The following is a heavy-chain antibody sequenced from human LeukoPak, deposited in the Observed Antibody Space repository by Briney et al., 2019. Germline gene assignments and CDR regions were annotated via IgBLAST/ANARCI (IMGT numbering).Heavy chain of an antibody. J-gene: IGHJ4*02. Sequence: ASVKVSCKASGYTFSSHHMHWVRQAPGQGLEWMGKITASSGDTTYAQKFQDRVTMTRDTSTSTVYMELSSLRSEDTAVYYCARDTYGSDYWGRGTLVTVSA. CDR1: GYTFSSHH. CDR2: ITASSGDT. CDR3: ARDTYGSDY. V-gene: IGHV1-46*01. D-gene: IGHD3-10*01.